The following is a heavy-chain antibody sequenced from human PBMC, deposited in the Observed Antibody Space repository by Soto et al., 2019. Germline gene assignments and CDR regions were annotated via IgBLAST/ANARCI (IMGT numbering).Heavy chain of an antibody. CDR2: ISGSGGDT. J-gene: IGHJ4*02. CDR1: GFTFSSYA. D-gene: IGHD3-22*01. Sequence: GGSLRLSCAASGFTFSSYAMSWVRQAPGKGLEWVSGISGSGGDTYYADSVKGRFTISRDNYKNTLDLQMNSLRAEDTAVYYCAKSKPTMRDYWGQGTLVTVSS. CDR3: AKSKPTMRDY. V-gene: IGHV3-23*01.